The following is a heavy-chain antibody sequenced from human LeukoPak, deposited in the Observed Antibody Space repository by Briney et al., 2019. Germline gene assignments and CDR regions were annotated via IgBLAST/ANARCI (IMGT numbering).Heavy chain of an antibody. D-gene: IGHD3-10*01. J-gene: IGHJ4*02. CDR2: ISTDAGET. CDR3: AKGSGNGYGSGPFDY. V-gene: IGHV3-23*01. CDR1: GFTFSNSG. Sequence: GGSLRLSCAASGFTFSNSGMSWVRQAPGKGLEWVSAISTDAGETHYADSVKGRFTISRDNSKNTVSLQMSSLRAEDTALYYCAKGSGNGYGSGPFDYWGQGTLATVSS.